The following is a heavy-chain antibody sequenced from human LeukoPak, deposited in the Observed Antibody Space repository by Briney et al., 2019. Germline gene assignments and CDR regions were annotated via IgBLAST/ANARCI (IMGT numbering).Heavy chain of an antibody. CDR1: GDSISDYY. CDR2: IYTSGST. CDR3: ARCRTVRGIPPYMDV. V-gene: IGHV4-4*07. D-gene: IGHD3-10*01. J-gene: IGHJ6*03. Sequence: SETLSLICTVSGDSISDYYWTWIRQPAGKGLEWIGRIYTSGSTNYNPSLNSRVTMSVATSQNQCSLKLRSSTAADTAVYYCARCRTVRGIPPYMDVWGKGTTVTVSS.